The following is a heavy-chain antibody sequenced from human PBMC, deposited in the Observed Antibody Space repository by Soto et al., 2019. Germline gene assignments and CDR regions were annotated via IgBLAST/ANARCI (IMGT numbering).Heavy chain of an antibody. CDR3: AKYTLSPEDH. J-gene: IGHJ4*02. CDR1: GFTVSSSY. CDR2: LYAGGNT. D-gene: IGHD2-15*01. V-gene: IGHV3-66*01. Sequence: GGSLRLSYAASGFTVSSSYMSWVRQAPGKGLEWVSTLYAGGNTYYADSVKGRFTISRDDAKNTLYLQMNSLRADDTGVYYCAKYTLSPEDHWGQGTLVTVSS.